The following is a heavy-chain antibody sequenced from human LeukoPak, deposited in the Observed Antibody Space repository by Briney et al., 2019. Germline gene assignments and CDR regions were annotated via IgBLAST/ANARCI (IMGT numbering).Heavy chain of an antibody. J-gene: IGHJ4*02. CDR2: ISGSGGST. CDR3: AKGDDFWSGYDY. Sequence: GGSLRLSCAASGFTFSSYAMSWVRQAPGKGLEWVSAISGSGGSTYYADSVKGRFTISRDNSKNTLYLQMNSLRADDTAVYYCAKGDDFWSGYDYWGQGTLVTVSS. V-gene: IGHV3-23*01. CDR1: GFTFSSYA. D-gene: IGHD3-3*01.